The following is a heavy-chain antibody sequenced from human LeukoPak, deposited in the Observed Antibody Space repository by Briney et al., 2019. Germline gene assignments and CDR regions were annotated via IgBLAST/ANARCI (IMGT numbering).Heavy chain of an antibody. V-gene: IGHV4-59*01. J-gene: IGHJ6*04. Sequence: PLETLSLTCTVSGGSISSYYWSWIRQPPGKGLEWIGYIYYSGSTNYNPSLKSRVTISVDTSKNQFSLKLSSVTAADTAVYYCARDYGSGKGMDVWGKGTTVTVSS. D-gene: IGHD3-10*01. CDR1: GGSISSYY. CDR3: ARDYGSGKGMDV. CDR2: IYYSGST.